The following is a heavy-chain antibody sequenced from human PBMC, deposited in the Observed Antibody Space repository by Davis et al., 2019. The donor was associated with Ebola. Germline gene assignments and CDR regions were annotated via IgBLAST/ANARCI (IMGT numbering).Heavy chain of an antibody. CDR3: ATWAPGGNSPLGY. Sequence: PGGSLRLSCKGSGYSFTSYWNGWVRQMPGKGLEWMGIIYPGDSDTRYSPSFQGQVTISADKSISTAYLQWSSLKASDTAIYYCATWAPGGNSPLGYWGQGTLVTVSS. J-gene: IGHJ4*02. CDR1: GYSFTSYW. V-gene: IGHV5-51*01. D-gene: IGHD4-23*01. CDR2: IYPGDSDT.